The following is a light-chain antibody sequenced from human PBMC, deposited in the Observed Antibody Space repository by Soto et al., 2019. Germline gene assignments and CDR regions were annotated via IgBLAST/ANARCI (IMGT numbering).Light chain of an antibody. J-gene: IGLJ3*02. CDR3: CSYAGSSTFVV. Sequence: QLVLTQPDSVSGSPGQSITISCTGTSSDVGSYNLVSWYQQHPGKAPKHMIYEGSKRPSGVYNRFSGSKSGNTASLTISGLQAEEEADYYCCSYAGSSTFVVFGGGTKRTVL. CDR2: EGS. V-gene: IGLV2-23*03. CDR1: SSDVGSYNL.